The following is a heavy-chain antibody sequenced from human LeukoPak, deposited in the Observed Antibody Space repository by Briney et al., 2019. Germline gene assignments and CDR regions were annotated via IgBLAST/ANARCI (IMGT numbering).Heavy chain of an antibody. CDR1: GGSITSGNNY. CDR3: VKAPTVAGSYGWFDP. V-gene: IGHV4-30-4*01. Sequence: SETLSLTCTVSGGSITSGNNYWNWIRQSPGKGLEWIGFIYSGGRTNYNPFLRSRVVIPADASKNQISLRVESMTAADTAVYYCVKAPTVAGSYGWFDPWGQGTLVTVSS. D-gene: IGHD5-18*01. J-gene: IGHJ5*02. CDR2: IYSGGRT.